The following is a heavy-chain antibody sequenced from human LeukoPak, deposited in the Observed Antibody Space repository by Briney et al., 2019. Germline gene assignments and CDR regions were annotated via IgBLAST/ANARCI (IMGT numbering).Heavy chain of an antibody. CDR2: IYYSGST. CDR1: GRSISSYY. CDR3: ARHGRDGGKERYDY. Sequence: PSETLPLTCTVSGRSISSYYWRWIRQPPGKGLEWMGYIYYSGSTDYNPSLKSRVTISVDTSKNQFSLKLSSVTAADTAVYYCARHGRDGGKERYDYWGQGTLVTVSS. D-gene: IGHD4-23*01. V-gene: IGHV4-59*08. J-gene: IGHJ4*02.